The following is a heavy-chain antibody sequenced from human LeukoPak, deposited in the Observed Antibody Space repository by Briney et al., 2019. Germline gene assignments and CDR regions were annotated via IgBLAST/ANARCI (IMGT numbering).Heavy chain of an antibody. CDR1: GYTFTTYG. V-gene: IGHV1-18*01. D-gene: IGHD5-18*01. CDR2: ISTYNGNT. J-gene: IGHJ4*02. Sequence: GASVKVSCRSSGYTFTTYGITWVRQAPGQGLEWMGWISTYNGNTNYAQKLQGRVTMTTDTSTSTPYMELRRLRSDDTAMYYCARDRMDTGTYFDYWGQGTLVTVSS. CDR3: ARDRMDTGTYFDY.